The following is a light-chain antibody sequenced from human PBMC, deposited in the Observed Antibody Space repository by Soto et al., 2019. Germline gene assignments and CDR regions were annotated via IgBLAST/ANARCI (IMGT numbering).Light chain of an antibody. CDR2: EVS. CDR1: SSDVGSYNL. CDR3: CSYAGSSTSYV. Sequence: QSVLTKPASVNGSPGGSITISCTGTSSDVGSYNLVSWYQQHPGKAPKLMIYEVSKRPSGVSNRFSGSKSGNTASLTISGLQAEDEADYYCCSYAGSSTSYVLGTGTKVTVL. J-gene: IGLJ1*01. V-gene: IGLV2-23*02.